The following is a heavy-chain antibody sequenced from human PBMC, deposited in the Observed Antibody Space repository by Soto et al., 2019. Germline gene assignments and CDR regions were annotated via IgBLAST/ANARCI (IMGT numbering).Heavy chain of an antibody. CDR3: GHRSNSFDCWGNDY. Sequence: QITLKESGPALVKPTQPLTLTCTFSGFSLIAGLGVTWIRQPPGKAPEWLALVYWNGDKRYSPSLRDRLTISTDTSRNHVVLTMTNMDPVDTATYYCGHRSNSFDCWGNDYWGQGILVTVSS. CDR1: GFSLIAGLG. J-gene: IGHJ4*02. V-gene: IGHV2-5*01. D-gene: IGHD2-21*01. CDR2: VYWNGDK.